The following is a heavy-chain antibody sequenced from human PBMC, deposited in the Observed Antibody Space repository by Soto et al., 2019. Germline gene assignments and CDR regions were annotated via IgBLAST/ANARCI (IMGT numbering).Heavy chain of an antibody. CDR2: MYHSGNT. V-gene: IGHV4-38-2*01. D-gene: IGHD6-6*01. Sequence: SETLSLTCAVSGYSIRSGYFWGWIRQPPGKGLEWIGSMYHSGNTYYNLSLKSRVTISVDTSKNQLSLKLSSATAADTAVYYCARSMYSTSAQRYYGMDVWGQGTTVTVSS. CDR3: ARSMYSTSAQRYYGMDV. CDR1: GYSIRSGYF. J-gene: IGHJ6*02.